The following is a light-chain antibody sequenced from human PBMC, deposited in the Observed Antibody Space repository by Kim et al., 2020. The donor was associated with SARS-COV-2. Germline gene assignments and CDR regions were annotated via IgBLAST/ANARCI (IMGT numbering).Light chain of an antibody. V-gene: IGKV1-27*01. CDR3: QKYDISPCT. CDR2: AAS. J-gene: IGKJ1*01. Sequence: ASVGDRVTITCRASHAISHYLAWYQQKPGKVPKLLIYAASTLQSGVPSRFSGSGSGTDFTLTISSLQPEDFATYYCQKYDISPCTFGQGTKVDIK. CDR1: HAISHY.